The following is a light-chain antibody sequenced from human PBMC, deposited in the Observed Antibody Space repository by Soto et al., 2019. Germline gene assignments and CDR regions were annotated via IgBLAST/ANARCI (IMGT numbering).Light chain of an antibody. CDR3: ATWDTSLSSVI. V-gene: IGLV1-51*01. Sequence: QSVLTQPPSVSAAPGQKVTISCSGSSSNIGQNFVSWYQLLPGTAHRLLIFDNDKRPPGIPDRFSGSESGTSATLVITGLQTGDEADYYCATWDTSLSSVIFGGGTKLTVL. J-gene: IGLJ2*01. CDR1: SSNIGQNF. CDR2: DND.